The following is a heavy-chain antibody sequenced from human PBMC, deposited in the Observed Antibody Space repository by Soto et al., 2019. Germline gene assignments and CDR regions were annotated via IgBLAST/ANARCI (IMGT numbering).Heavy chain of an antibody. Sequence: EVQLVESGGGLVKPGGSLRLSCAASGFTFSSYAMNWVRQTPGKGLEWLSSISDGGRDKFYADSVTGRFTISRDNARNSLYLQMNSLSAEVTGVYYWARYLYTGSGPGCWGQGTLVTVSS. CDR1: GFTFSSYA. D-gene: IGHD3-10*01. CDR2: ISDGGRDK. J-gene: IGHJ4*02. CDR3: ARYLYTGSGPGC. V-gene: IGHV3-21*01.